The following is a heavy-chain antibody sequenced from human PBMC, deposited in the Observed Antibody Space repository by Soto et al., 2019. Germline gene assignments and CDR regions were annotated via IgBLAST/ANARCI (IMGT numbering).Heavy chain of an antibody. D-gene: IGHD2-8*01. V-gene: IGHV3-30-3*01. CDR1: GFTFSSYA. J-gene: IGHJ4*02. CDR3: ARDPRMVYAIHPPCRFDY. CDR2: ISYDGSNK. Sequence: GGSLRLSCAASGFTFSSYAMHWVRQAPGKGLEWVAVISYDGSNKYYADSVKDRFTISRDNSKNTLYLQMNSLRAEDTAVYYCARDPRMVYAIHPPCRFDYWGQGTLVTVSS.